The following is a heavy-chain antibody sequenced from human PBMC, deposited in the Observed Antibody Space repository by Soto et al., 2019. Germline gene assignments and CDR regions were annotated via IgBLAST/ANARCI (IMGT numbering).Heavy chain of an antibody. Sequence: PGGSLRLSCAASGFTFSSYAMSWVRQAPGKGLEWVSAISGSGGSTYYADSVKGRFTISRDNSKNTLYLQMSSLRAEDTAVYYCAIDGDSSSSWGYYFYYYMDVWGKGTTVTVSS. CDR1: GFTFSSYA. CDR2: ISGSGGST. J-gene: IGHJ6*03. V-gene: IGHV3-23*01. D-gene: IGHD6-6*01. CDR3: AIDGDSSSSWGYYFYYYMDV.